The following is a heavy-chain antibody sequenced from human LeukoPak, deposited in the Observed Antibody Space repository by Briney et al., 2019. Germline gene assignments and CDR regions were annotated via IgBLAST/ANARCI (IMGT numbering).Heavy chain of an antibody. V-gene: IGHV3-30-3*01. CDR2: ISYDGSNK. CDR3: ARGSARQYLLYYYYGMDV. D-gene: IGHD6-6*01. CDR1: GFTFSSYA. J-gene: IGHJ6*02. Sequence: GGSLRLSCAASGFTFSSYAMSWVRQAPGKGLEWVAVISYDGSNKYYADSVKGRFTISRDNSKNTLYLQMNSLRAEDTAVYYCARGSARQYLLYYYYGMDVWGQGTTVTVSS.